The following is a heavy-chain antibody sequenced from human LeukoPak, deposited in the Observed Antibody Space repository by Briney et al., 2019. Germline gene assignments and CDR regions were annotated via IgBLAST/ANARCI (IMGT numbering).Heavy chain of an antibody. Sequence: GGSLRLSRAASGFTFSSYWMSWVRQAPGKGLEWVANIKQDGSEKYYVDSVKGRFTISRDNAKNSLYLQMNSLRAEDTAVYYCARGQMVRGVTFFPDWGQGTLVTVSS. V-gene: IGHV3-7*01. CDR3: ARGQMVRGVTFFPD. J-gene: IGHJ4*02. CDR1: GFTFSSYW. CDR2: IKQDGSEK. D-gene: IGHD3-10*01.